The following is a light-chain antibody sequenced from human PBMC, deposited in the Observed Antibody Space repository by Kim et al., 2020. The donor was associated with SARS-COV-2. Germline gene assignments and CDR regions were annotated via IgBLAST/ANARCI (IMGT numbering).Light chain of an antibody. CDR2: KIS. J-gene: IGKJ2*01. CDR3: MQTTQFPFT. CDR1: QSLVNTDGNTY. Sequence: EIVLTQTPLSSPVTLGQSASISCKSNQSLVNTDGNTYVSWLHQRPGQAPRLLIYKISNRFSGVPDRFSGSGAGSDFTLKISMMQTEDVGIYYCMQTTQFPFTFGPGTSWRS. V-gene: IGKV2-24*01.